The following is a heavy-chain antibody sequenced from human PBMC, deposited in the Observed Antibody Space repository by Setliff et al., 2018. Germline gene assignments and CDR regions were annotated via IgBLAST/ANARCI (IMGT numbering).Heavy chain of an antibody. CDR2: VRFDGTYK. V-gene: IGHV3-30*02. CDR3: AKVKKPLIRGSGFDY. J-gene: IGHJ4*02. CDR1: GFTFSSYA. Sequence: GSLRLSCAAFGFTFSSYALHWVRQAPGKGLDWVASVRFDGTYKVYADSVKGRFTISRDNSENTLFLQMTSLRPEDTGIYYCAKVKKPLIRGSGFDYWGRGTLVTVSS. D-gene: IGHD3-10*01.